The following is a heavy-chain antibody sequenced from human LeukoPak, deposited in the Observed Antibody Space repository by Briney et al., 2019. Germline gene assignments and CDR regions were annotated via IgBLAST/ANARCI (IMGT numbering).Heavy chain of an antibody. CDR3: ARTWVNYYYYYMDV. J-gene: IGHJ6*03. Sequence: GGSLRLSCAASGFTFSDYYMSWLRQAPGKGLEWVSYISSSGSTIYYADSVKGLFTISRDNPKNSLYLQMNSLRAEDTAVYYCARTWVNYYYYYMDVWGKGTTVTVSS. V-gene: IGHV3-11*04. CDR2: ISSSGSTI. CDR1: GFTFSDYY. D-gene: IGHD3-16*01.